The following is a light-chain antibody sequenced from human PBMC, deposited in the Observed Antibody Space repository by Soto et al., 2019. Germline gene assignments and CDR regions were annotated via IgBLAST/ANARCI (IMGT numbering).Light chain of an antibody. V-gene: IGKV1-5*03. CDR3: QQYYSYPLT. CDR1: QSISVW. J-gene: IGKJ4*01. Sequence: DIQMTQSPSTLSASVGDRVTITCRASQSISVWLAWYQQKPGKAPKLLIYKASSLESGVPSGFSGSGSGTEFPLTISSLQPDDFATYYCQQYYSYPLTFGGGTKVEIK. CDR2: KAS.